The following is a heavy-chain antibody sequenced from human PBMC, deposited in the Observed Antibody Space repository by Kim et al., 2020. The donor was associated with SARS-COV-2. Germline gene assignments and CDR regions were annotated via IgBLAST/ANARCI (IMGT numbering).Heavy chain of an antibody. CDR2: ISSLGGNTK. CDR3: ARRGVTAFDY. J-gene: IGHJ4*02. Sequence: GGSLRLSCAASGFTFRNYSMNWIRWAPGKGLEWVSYISSLGGNTKYYADSVKGRFTISRDDAQSSLYLQMNSLRDEDTAIYYCARRGVTAFDYWGQGTLVTVSS. CDR1: GFTFRNYS. D-gene: IGHD2-21*02. V-gene: IGHV3-48*02.